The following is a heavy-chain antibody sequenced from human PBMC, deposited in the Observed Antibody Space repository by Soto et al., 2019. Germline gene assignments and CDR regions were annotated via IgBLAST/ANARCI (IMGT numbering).Heavy chain of an antibody. CDR3: ARGSNQDY. Sequence: EVQLVESGGDLVQPGGSLRLSCVASGFTFSPYWMSWVRQAPGRGLQWVATINNDGSEKYYADSVKGRFTISRDIARDSLYLQLTSLRAEDTAIYYCARGSNQDYWGQGTLVAVSS. V-gene: IGHV3-7*03. J-gene: IGHJ4*02. CDR1: GFTFSPYW. D-gene: IGHD2-8*01. CDR2: INNDGSEK.